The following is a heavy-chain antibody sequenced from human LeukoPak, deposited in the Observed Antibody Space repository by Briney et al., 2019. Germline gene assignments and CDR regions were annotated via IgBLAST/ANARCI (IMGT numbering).Heavy chain of an antibody. V-gene: IGHV1-8*03. CDR2: MNPNSGNT. D-gene: IGHD3-22*01. Sequence: SVKVSCKASGYTFTSYDINWVRQATGQGLEWMGWMNPNSGNTGYAQKFQGRITITRNTSIRTAYMELSSLRSEDTAVYYCARLFQRNELNYYDSSGYSLGYWGQGTLVTVSS. J-gene: IGHJ4*02. CDR3: ARLFQRNELNYYDSSGYSLGY. CDR1: GYTFTSYD.